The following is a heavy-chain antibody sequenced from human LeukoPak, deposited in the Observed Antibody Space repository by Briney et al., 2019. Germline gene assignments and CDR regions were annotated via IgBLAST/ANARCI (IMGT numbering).Heavy chain of an antibody. Sequence: GGSLRLSCAASGFTFSSYSMNWDRQAPGKGLEWVSSISSSSSYIYYADSVKGRFTISRDNAKNSLYLQMNSLRVEDTAVYYCARDRYYDSSGYPEDWGQGTLVTVSS. D-gene: IGHD3-22*01. CDR2: ISSSSSYI. CDR1: GFTFSSYS. CDR3: ARDRYYDSSGYPED. V-gene: IGHV3-21*01. J-gene: IGHJ4*02.